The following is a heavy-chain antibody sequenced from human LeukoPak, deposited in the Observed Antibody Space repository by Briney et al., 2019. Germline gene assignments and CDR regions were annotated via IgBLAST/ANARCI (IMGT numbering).Heavy chain of an antibody. V-gene: IGHV3-48*04. CDR2: ISSSSSTI. D-gene: IGHD3-10*01. CDR3: ERDGPSHYYGSGSWDDAFDI. Sequence: GGSLRLSCAAAGFTFSSYNMNWVRQAPGKGLEWVSYISSSSSTIYYADSVKGRFTISRDNAKNSLYLQMNSLRAEDTAVYYCERDGPSHYYGSGSWDDAFDIWGQGTMITVSS. CDR1: GFTFSSYN. J-gene: IGHJ3*02.